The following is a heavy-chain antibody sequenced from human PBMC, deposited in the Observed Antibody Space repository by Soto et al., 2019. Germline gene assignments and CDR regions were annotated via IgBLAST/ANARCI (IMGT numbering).Heavy chain of an antibody. V-gene: IGHV3-33*01. CDR1: GFTFSSYG. J-gene: IGHJ6*03. CDR3: ARVRRQNYYYYYMDV. CDR2: IWYDGSNK. Sequence: QVQLVESGGGVVQPGRSLRLSCAASGFTFSSYGMHWVRQAPGKGLEWVAVIWYDGSNKYYADSVKGRFTISRDNSKNTLYLQMNSLRAEDTAVYYCARVRRQNYYYYYMDVWGKGTTVTVSS.